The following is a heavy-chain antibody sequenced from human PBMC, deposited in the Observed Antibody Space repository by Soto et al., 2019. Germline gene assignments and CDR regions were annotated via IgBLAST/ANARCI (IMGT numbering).Heavy chain of an antibody. CDR1: GGSISSYY. J-gene: IGHJ4*02. CDR3: ARPYGGTLDY. V-gene: IGHV4-59*08. Sequence: QVQLQESGPGLVKPSETLSLTCTVSGGSISSYYWSWIRQPPGKGLEWIGYIYYSGSTNYNPSLKRRVTISVDTSKNQFSLKLSSATAADTAVYYCARPYGGTLDYWGQGTLVTVSS. CDR2: IYYSGST. D-gene: IGHD4-17*01.